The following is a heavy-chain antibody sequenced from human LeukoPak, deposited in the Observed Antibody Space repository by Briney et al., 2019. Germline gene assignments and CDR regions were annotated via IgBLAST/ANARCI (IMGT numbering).Heavy chain of an antibody. CDR2: INPSGSST. Sequence: ASVKVSCKASGYTFTSYYMHWVRLAPGQGLEWMGIINPSGSSTSYAQKFQGRVTMTRDTSTSTVYMELSSLRSEDTAVYYCARDIVEGSGSYPVGDYWGQGTLVTVSS. CDR1: GYTFTSYY. J-gene: IGHJ4*02. D-gene: IGHD3-10*01. V-gene: IGHV1-46*01. CDR3: ARDIVEGSGSYPVGDY.